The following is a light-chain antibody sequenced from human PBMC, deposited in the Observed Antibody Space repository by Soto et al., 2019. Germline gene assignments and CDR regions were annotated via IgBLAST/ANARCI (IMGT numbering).Light chain of an antibody. V-gene: IGKV3D-20*01. CDR3: HQQGSSPWT. CDR1: QSVSNNY. J-gene: IGKJ1*01. Sequence: EIVLTQSPATLSLSPGDRATLSCGASQSVSNNYLAWYQHKPGLAPRVLIYDASTRATGIPDRFSGSGSGTDFTLTISRLEPEDFAVYYCHQQGSSPWTFGQGTMVETK. CDR2: DAS.